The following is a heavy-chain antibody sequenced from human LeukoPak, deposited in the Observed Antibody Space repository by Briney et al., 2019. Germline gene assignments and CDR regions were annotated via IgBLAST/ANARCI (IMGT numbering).Heavy chain of an antibody. J-gene: IGHJ4*02. CDR1: GYTFTNYG. CDR3: ARDRSPRHYYDTSDYHGAADY. V-gene: IGHV1-18*01. Sequence: GASAKVSCKASGYTFTNYGVNWVRQAPGQGLEWMGWISAYNGYTNYAQKFQGRVTMTTDTSTSTAYMELRSLRSDDTAVYYCARDRSPRHYYDTSDYHGAADYWGQGTLVTVSS. CDR2: ISAYNGYT. D-gene: IGHD3-22*01.